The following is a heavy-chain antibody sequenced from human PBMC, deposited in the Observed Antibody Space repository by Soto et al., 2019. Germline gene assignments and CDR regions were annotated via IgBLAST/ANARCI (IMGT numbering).Heavy chain of an antibody. CDR1: GFTFSSYA. J-gene: IGHJ6*03. D-gene: IGHD4-17*01. CDR3: AKAPRTVPDYYYCMDV. V-gene: IGHV3-23*01. Sequence: GGSLRLSCAASGFTFSSYAMSWFRQAPGKGLEWVSAISGGGGSTYYADSVKGRFTISRDNYKNTLYLQMNSLRAEDTAVYYCAKAPRTVPDYYYCMDVWGKGTTVTVSS. CDR2: ISGGGGST.